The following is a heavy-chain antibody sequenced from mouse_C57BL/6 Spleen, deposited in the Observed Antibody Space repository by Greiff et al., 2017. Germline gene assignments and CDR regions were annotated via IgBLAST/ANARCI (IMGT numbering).Heavy chain of an antibody. Sequence: EVQGVESGGGLVKPGGSLKLSCAASGFTFSDYGMHWVRQAPEKGLEWVAYISSGSSTIYYADTVKGRFTISRDNAKNTLLLQMTSLRSEDTAMYYCARGRNDYAMDYWGQGTSVTVSS. CDR1: GFTFSDYG. D-gene: IGHD2-1*01. J-gene: IGHJ4*01. V-gene: IGHV5-17*01. CDR3: ARGRNDYAMDY. CDR2: ISSGSSTI.